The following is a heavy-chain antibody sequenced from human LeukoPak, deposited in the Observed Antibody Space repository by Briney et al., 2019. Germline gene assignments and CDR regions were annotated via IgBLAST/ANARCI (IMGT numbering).Heavy chain of an antibody. CDR3: ATDSEYQLLFDY. CDR1: GYTFTGYY. CDR2: FDPEDGET. V-gene: IGHV1-24*01. Sequence: ASVKVSCKASGYTFTGYYMHWVRQAPGKGLEWMGGFDPEDGETIYAQKFQGRVTMTEDTSTDTAYMELSSLRSEDTAVYYCATDSEYQLLFDYWGQGALVTVSS. J-gene: IGHJ4*02. D-gene: IGHD2-2*01.